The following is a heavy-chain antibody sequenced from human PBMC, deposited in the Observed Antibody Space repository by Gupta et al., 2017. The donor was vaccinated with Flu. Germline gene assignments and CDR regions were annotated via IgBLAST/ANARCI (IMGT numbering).Heavy chain of an antibody. D-gene: IGHD3-22*01. Sequence: QVQLVQSGAEVKKPGSSVKVSCKASGGTFSSYAISWVRQAPGQGLEWMGGIIPIFGTANYAQKFQGRVTITADESTSTAYMELSSLRSEDTAVYYCARPYDSSGYGPGGYYGMDVWGQGTTVTVSS. CDR1: GGTFSSYA. CDR2: IIPIFGTA. V-gene: IGHV1-69*01. J-gene: IGHJ6*02. CDR3: ARPYDSSGYGPGGYYGMDV.